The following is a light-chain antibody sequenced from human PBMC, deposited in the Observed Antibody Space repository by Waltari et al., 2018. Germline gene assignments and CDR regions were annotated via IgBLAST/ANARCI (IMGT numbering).Light chain of an antibody. CDR1: SSDVGGYDY. Sequence: QSALTQPRSVSGSPGPSVTLPCTGTSSDVGGYDYVSWYQHHPGKAPKLMIGDVTKRPSGVPDRFSGSKSGNTASLTISGLQAEDEADYYCCSYAGSYTHVVFGGGTKLTVL. CDR2: DVT. J-gene: IGLJ2*01. V-gene: IGLV2-11*01. CDR3: CSYAGSYTHVV.